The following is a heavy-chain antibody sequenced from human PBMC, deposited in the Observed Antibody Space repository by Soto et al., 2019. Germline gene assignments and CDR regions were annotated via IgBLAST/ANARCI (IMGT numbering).Heavy chain of an antibody. V-gene: IGHV3-23*01. J-gene: IGHJ4*02. CDR1: GFTFSSYA. D-gene: IGHD3-10*01. CDR3: VLWPPYYFDY. CDR2: ISGSGGRT. Sequence: EVQLLESGGGLVQPGGSLRLSCAASGFTFSSYAMSWVRQAPGKGLEWVSAISGSGGRTYFADSVKGRFTIFRDNSKNTLYLQMNSLRAEDTAVYYCVLWPPYYFDYLGQGTLVTVSS.